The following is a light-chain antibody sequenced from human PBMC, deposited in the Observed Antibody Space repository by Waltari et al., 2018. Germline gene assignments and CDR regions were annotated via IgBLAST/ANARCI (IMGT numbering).Light chain of an antibody. CDR2: RGN. J-gene: IGLJ2*01. CDR3: AAWDDVLSGVV. V-gene: IGLV1-47*01. Sequence: QPVLIQPPSASGTPGQRVTIPCSGSSSHIGSNLVSWYQQVPGTAPKLLMYRGNWRPSGVPDRFSGSKSGTSASLAISGVRSEDEADYHCAAWDDVLSGVVFGGGTKLIVL. CDR1: SSHIGSNL.